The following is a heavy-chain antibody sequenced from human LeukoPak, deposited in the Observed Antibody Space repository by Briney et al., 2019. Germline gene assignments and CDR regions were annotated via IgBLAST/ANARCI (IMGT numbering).Heavy chain of an antibody. D-gene: IGHD3-3*01. Sequence: GGSLRLSCAASGFTFSIYGMHWVRQAPGKGLGWVAFIRYDGSNKYYADSVKGRFTISRDNSKNTLYLQMNSLRAEDTAVYYCAKDQGFWSGAYYFDYWGQGTLVTVSS. V-gene: IGHV3-30*02. CDR2: IRYDGSNK. CDR3: AKDQGFWSGAYYFDY. CDR1: GFTFSIYG. J-gene: IGHJ4*02.